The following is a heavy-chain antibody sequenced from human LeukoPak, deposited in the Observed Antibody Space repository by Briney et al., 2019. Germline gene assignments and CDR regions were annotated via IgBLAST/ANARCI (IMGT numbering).Heavy chain of an antibody. CDR3: ARVPTPNSSNRDNWFDP. J-gene: IGHJ5*02. CDR1: GYTFTSYG. D-gene: IGHD6-13*01. Sequence: ASVKVSCKASGYTFTSYGISWVRQAPGQGLEWMGWISAYNGNTNYAQKLQGRVTMTTDTSTSTAYMELRSLRSDDTAVYYCARVPTPNSSNRDNWFDPWGQGTLVTVSS. V-gene: IGHV1-18*01. CDR2: ISAYNGNT.